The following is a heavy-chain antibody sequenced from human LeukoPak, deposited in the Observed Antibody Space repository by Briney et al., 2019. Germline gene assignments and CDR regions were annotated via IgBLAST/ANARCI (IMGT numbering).Heavy chain of an antibody. CDR3: ARAQVGAPTDF. J-gene: IGHJ4*02. V-gene: IGHV3-74*01. Sequence: PGGSLRLSCAASGFPFSSYAMYWVRQAPGKGLVWVARVHGDGYSISYADPVRGRFTISRDNAKDTLCLHMNSLRPEDTAVYYCARAQVGAPTDFWGQGTLVTVSS. CDR1: GFPFSSYA. D-gene: IGHD1-26*01. CDR2: VHGDGYSI.